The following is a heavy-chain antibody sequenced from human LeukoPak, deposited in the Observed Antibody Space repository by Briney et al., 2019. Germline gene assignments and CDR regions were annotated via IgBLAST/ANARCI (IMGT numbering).Heavy chain of an antibody. V-gene: IGHV3-23*01. D-gene: IGHD4-23*01. J-gene: IGHJ4*02. CDR1: GFTFGSYA. Sequence: GGSLRLSCAASGFTFGSYAMSWVRQAPGKGLEWVSASGSGGSTYYADSVKGRFTISRDNSKNTLYLQMNSLRAEDTAVYYCAKSSTVVTTYFDYWGQGTPVTVSS. CDR2: SGSGGST. CDR3: AKSSTVVTTYFDY.